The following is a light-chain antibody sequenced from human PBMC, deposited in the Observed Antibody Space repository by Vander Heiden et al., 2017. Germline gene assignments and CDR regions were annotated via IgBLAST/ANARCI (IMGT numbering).Light chain of an antibody. CDR3: QQSYRTPWT. V-gene: IGKV1-39*01. CDR2: AAS. CDR1: QSISSY. J-gene: IGKJ1*01. Sequence: IQMTPSPSSLSASVGDRVTITCRASQSISSYVKWYQQKPGKATKLLIYAASSLQSGVPSRCSGSGSGTDFTLTSSSLQPEDFATYYCQQSYRTPWTFGQGTKVEIK.